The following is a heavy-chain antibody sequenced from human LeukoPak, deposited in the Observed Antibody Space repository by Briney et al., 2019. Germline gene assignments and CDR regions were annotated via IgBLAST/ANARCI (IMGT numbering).Heavy chain of an antibody. CDR2: MNPNSGNT. V-gene: IGHV1-8*01. D-gene: IGHD3-9*01. Sequence: GASVKVSCKASGYTFTSYDINWVRQATGQGLEWMGWMNPNSGNTGYAQKFQGRVTMTRNTSISTAYMQLSSLRSGDTPVYYCARAQGIRYFDWIGWGEGTLVTLSS. CDR3: ARAQGIRYFDWIG. CDR1: GYTFTSYD. J-gene: IGHJ4*02.